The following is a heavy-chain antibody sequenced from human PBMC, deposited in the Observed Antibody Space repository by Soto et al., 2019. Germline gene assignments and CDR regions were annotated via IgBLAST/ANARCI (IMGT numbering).Heavy chain of an antibody. D-gene: IGHD3-10*01. CDR2: ISWNSGVI. J-gene: IGHJ6*03. CDR3: AKETSGAEAGIMDG. Sequence: EVKLVESGGGLVQPGRSLRLSCATSGFIFDDYAMHWVRQAPGKGLEWVSGISWNSGVINYADSVKGRFTTSRDNAKNSRDLQLISLSSAGTAAYFCAKETSGAEAGIMDGWGKGTTVTVSS. CDR1: GFIFDDYA. V-gene: IGHV3-9*01.